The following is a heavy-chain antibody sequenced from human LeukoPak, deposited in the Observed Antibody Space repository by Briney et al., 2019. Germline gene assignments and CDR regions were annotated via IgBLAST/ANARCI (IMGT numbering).Heavy chain of an antibody. D-gene: IGHD2-15*01. CDR3: AKGGASSGGYDC. Sequence: GGSLRLSCAASGFTISSYAMSCVRQAPGKGLEWVAGFANAGDTAYYPDSVKGRFSISRDNSRNTLHLHMNSLRAEDTALYYCAKGGASSGGYDCWGQGTLVTVSS. CDR1: GFTISSYA. J-gene: IGHJ4*02. CDR2: FANAGDTA. V-gene: IGHV3-23*01.